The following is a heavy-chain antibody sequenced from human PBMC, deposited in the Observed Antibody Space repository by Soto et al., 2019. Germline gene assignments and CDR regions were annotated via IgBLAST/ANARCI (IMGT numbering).Heavy chain of an antibody. CDR1: GFTFTRYS. J-gene: IGHJ4*02. Sequence: GGSLRLSCAAPGFTFTRYSMNWVRQAPGKGLEWVSSISSTTNYIYYGDSMKGRFTISRDNAKNSLYLEMNSLRAEDTAVYYCARESEDLTSNFDYWGQGTLVSVSS. CDR2: ISSTTNYI. CDR3: ARESEDLTSNFDY. V-gene: IGHV3-21*06.